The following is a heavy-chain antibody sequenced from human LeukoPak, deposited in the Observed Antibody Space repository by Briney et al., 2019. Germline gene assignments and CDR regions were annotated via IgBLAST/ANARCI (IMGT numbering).Heavy chain of an antibody. CDR2: INPNSGGT. CDR3: AREDYFASGGTSY. D-gene: IGHD3-10*01. V-gene: IGHV1-2*02. CDR1: GYTFTGYY. Sequence: ASVKVSCKASGYTFTGYYMHWVRQAPGQGLEWMGWINPNSGGTNYAQKFQGRVTMTRDTSISTAYMELSRLRSDDTAVYYCAREDYFASGGTSYWGQGSLVTVSS. J-gene: IGHJ4*02.